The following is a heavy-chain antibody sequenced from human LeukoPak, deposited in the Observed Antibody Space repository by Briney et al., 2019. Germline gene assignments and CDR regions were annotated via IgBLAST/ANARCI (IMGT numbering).Heavy chain of an antibody. D-gene: IGHD3-22*01. CDR3: ARVAYYDSSGYFDY. J-gene: IGHJ4*02. CDR1: GYTFTGYY. Sequence: ASVKVSCKASGYTFTGYYMHWARQAPGQGLEWMGWINPNSGGTNYAQKFQGRVTMTRDTSISTAYMELSRLRSDDTAVYYCARVAYYDSSGYFDYWGQGTLVTVSS. CDR2: INPNSGGT. V-gene: IGHV1-2*02.